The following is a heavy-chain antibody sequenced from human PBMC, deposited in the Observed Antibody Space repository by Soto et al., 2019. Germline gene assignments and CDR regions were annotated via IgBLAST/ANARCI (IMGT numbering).Heavy chain of an antibody. J-gene: IGHJ5*02. CDR3: AKDGGYYGSPPYRVFDP. Sequence: QVQLVESGGGVVQPGRSLRLSCAASGFTFSSYGMHWVRQAPGKGLEWVAVIWYDGSNKYYADSVKGRFTISRDNSKNTLYLQMNSLRAEDTAVYYCAKDGGYYGSPPYRVFDPWGQGTLVTVSS. CDR2: IWYDGSNK. D-gene: IGHD3-10*01. V-gene: IGHV3-33*06. CDR1: GFTFSSYG.